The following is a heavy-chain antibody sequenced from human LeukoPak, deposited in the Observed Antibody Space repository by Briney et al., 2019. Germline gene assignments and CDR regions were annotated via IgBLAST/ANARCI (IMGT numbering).Heavy chain of an antibody. CDR1: GFTFSSYG. D-gene: IGHD2-15*01. Sequence: PGRSLRLSCAASGFTFSSYGMHWVRQAPGKGLEWVAVISYDGSNKYYADSVKGRFTISRDNSKNTLYPQMNSLRAEDTAVYYCAKDVGYCSGGSSWCYFDYWGQGTLVTVSS. CDR2: ISYDGSNK. CDR3: AKDVGYCSGGSSWCYFDY. V-gene: IGHV3-30*18. J-gene: IGHJ4*02.